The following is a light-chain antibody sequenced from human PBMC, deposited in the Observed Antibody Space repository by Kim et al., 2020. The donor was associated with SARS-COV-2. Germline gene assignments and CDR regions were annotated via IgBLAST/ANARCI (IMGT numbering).Light chain of an antibody. Sequence: SVALGQRASITCGGNNNVRRTVHWYQQRPGQAPVLVIYSDYNRPSGIPERFSGSNSGNTATLTISRAQDGDEADYYCQVWDSSTWVFGGGTQLTVL. CDR1: NNVRRT. CDR2: SDY. CDR3: QVWDSSTWV. V-gene: IGLV3-9*01. J-gene: IGLJ3*02.